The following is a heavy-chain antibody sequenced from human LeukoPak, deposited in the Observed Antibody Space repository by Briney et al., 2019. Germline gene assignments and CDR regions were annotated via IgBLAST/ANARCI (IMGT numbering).Heavy chain of an antibody. CDR2: IIPFFGTT. CDR1: GDSFGSYS. D-gene: IGHD2-8*01. CDR3: ARDLDCALGVCFSPGAFDL. V-gene: IGHV1-69*05. J-gene: IGHJ3*01. Sequence: GASVKVSFKSSGDSFGSYSFSWVRQAPGQGLELMGVIIPFFGTTKYAQKFQGRVTISTDESTSTAYMELRSLRSEDTAIYYCARDLDCALGVCFSPGAFDLWGEARMVTVSS.